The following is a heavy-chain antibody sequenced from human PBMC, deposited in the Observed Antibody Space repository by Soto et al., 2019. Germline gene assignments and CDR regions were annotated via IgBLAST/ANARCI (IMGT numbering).Heavy chain of an antibody. CDR1: GFTFSSYG. CDR3: ARESEDLTSNFDY. J-gene: IGHJ4*02. V-gene: IGHV3-30*03. CDR2: ISYDGSNK. Sequence: GGSLRLSCAASGFTFSSYGMHWVRQAPGKGLEWVAVISYDGSNKYYADSVKGRFTISRDNSKNTLYLEMNSLRAEDTAVYYCARESEDLTSNFDYWGQGTLVTVSS.